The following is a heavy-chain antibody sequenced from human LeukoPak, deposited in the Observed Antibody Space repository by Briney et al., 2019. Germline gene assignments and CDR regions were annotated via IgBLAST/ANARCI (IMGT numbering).Heavy chain of an antibody. D-gene: IGHD7-27*01. CDR1: GFAFSDFS. J-gene: IGHJ4*02. V-gene: IGHV3-21*05. Sequence: PGGSLRLSCAAPGFAFSDFSMSWVRQAPGKGLEWVANTRGSGSGMGSGNYYAVSVKGRFTISRDDAKNSLYLQMNSLRAEDTAFYYCARDDNWGFDYWGQGALVTVSS. CDR3: ARDDNWGFDY. CDR2: TRGSGSGM.